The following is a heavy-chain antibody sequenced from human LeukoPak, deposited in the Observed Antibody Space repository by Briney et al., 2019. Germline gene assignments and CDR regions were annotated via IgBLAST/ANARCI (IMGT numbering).Heavy chain of an antibody. CDR2: IRGSGGGT. J-gene: IGHJ4*02. Sequence: GGSLRLSCAASGFTFSNYGMSWVRQAPGKGLEWVAAIRGSGGGTYYADSVKGRFTISRDNSKNTVYLQMNSLRAEDTAVDYCAKGGPEWELLYYFAYWGQGTLVTVPS. CDR3: AKGGPEWELLYYFAY. V-gene: IGHV3-23*01. D-gene: IGHD1-26*01. CDR1: GFTFSNYG.